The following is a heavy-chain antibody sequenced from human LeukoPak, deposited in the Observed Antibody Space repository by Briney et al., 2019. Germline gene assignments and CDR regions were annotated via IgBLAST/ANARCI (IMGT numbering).Heavy chain of an antibody. J-gene: IGHJ4*02. CDR2: ISSSSSYI. D-gene: IGHD3-10*01. Sequence: PGGSLRLSCAASGFTFSSYSMNWVRQAPGKGLEWVSSISSSSSYIYYADSVKGRFTISRDNAKNSLYLQMNSLRAEDTAVYYCARGVYGSGSYPFDYWGQGTLVTVSS. V-gene: IGHV3-21*04. CDR3: ARGVYGSGSYPFDY. CDR1: GFTFSSYS.